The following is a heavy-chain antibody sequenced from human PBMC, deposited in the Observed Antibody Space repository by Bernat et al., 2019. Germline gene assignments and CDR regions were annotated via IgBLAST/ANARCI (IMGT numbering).Heavy chain of an antibody. CDR3: ASFVVVPAARVDYYMDV. J-gene: IGHJ6*03. D-gene: IGHD2-2*01. Sequence: EVQLVESGGGLVQPGGSLRLSCAASGFTFSSYWMHWVRQVPGKGLVWVSRIIGDGSDTTYADSVKGRFTISRDNARNTLYLQMNSLRAEDTAVYYCASFVVVPAARVDYYMDVWGKGTTVAVSS. CDR1: GFTFSSYW. V-gene: IGHV3-74*01. CDR2: IIGDGSDT.